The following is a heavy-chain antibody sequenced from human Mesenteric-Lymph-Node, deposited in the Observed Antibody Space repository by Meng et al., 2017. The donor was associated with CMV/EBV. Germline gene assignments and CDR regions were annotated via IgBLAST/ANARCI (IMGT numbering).Heavy chain of an antibody. CDR1: GYTFTSYF. V-gene: IGHV1-18*01. D-gene: IGHD3-22*01. CDR2: ISPYNGNT. CDR3: ARTIGGSGYYYYFDY. J-gene: IGHJ4*02. Sequence: SGYTFTSYFITSVRQAPGQGLEWMGWISPYNGNTNYAQKFQGRVTMTTDTSTSTAYMDLRSLKSDDTAVYYCARTIGGSGYYYYFDYWGQGTLVTVSS.